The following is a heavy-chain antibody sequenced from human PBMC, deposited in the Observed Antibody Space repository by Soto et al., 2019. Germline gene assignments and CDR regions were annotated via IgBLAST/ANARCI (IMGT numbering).Heavy chain of an antibody. CDR2: IIPIFGTA. V-gene: IGHV1-69*12. J-gene: IGHJ4*02. D-gene: IGHD5-18*01. CDR3: AGGDTAMATTGYFDY. Sequence: QVQLVQSGAEVKKPGSSVKVSCKASGGTFSSYAISWVRQAPGQGLEWMGGIIPIFGTANYAQKFQGRVTITADESTSTAYMELSSLSSEDTDVYYCAGGDTAMATTGYFDYWGQGTLVTVSS. CDR1: GGTFSSYA.